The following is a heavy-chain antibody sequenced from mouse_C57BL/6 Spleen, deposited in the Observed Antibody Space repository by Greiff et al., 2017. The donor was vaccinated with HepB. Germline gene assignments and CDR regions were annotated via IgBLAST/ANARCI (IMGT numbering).Heavy chain of an antibody. CDR3: ARDKAGLDY. Sequence: EVNLVESEGGLVQPGSSMKLSCTASGFTFSDYYMAWVRQVPEKGLEWVANINYDGSSTYYLDSLKSRFIISRDNAKNILYLQMSSLKSEDTATYYCARDKAGLDYWGQGTTLTVSS. V-gene: IGHV5-16*01. J-gene: IGHJ2*01. CDR1: GFTFSDYY. CDR2: INYDGSST. D-gene: IGHD3-2*02.